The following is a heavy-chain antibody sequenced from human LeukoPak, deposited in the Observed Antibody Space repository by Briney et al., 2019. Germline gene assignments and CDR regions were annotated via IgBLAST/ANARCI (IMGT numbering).Heavy chain of an antibody. CDR2: IYYSGST. D-gene: IGHD2-15*01. Sequence: SQTLSLTCTVSGGSISSGGYYWSWIRQHPGKGLEWIGYIYYSGSTYYNPSLKSRVTISVDTSKNQFSLKLSSVTAADTAVYYCARDVLGYCSGGSCPRSAFDIWGQGTMVTVSS. CDR3: ARDVLGYCSGGSCPRSAFDI. CDR1: GGSISSGGYY. J-gene: IGHJ3*02. V-gene: IGHV4-31*03.